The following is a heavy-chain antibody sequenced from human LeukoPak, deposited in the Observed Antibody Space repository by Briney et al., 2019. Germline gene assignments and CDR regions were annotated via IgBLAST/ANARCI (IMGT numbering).Heavy chain of an antibody. CDR2: ISSSSSYI. V-gene: IGHV3-21*01. CDR3: ARDPIVGATTADY. CDR1: GFRFSSYS. Sequence: GGSLRLSCAASGFRFSSYSMNWVRQAPGKGLGWVSSISSSSSYIYYADSVRGRFTISRDNAKSSLYLQMNSLRAEDTAVYYCARDPIVGATTADYWGQGTLVTVSS. D-gene: IGHD1-26*01. J-gene: IGHJ4*02.